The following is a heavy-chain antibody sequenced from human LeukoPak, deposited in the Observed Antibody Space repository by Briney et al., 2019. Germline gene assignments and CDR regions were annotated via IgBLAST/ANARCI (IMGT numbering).Heavy chain of an antibody. CDR3: ARDTSGCPHDY. CDR2: TSGSMST. D-gene: IGHD6-19*01. V-gene: IGHV3-23*01. Sequence: GGSLRLSCAASGFTFSSYVMSWVRQAPGKGLECVSATSGSMSTYYADSVRGRFTISRDNAKNSVYLQMNSLRAEDTAVYYCARDTSGCPHDYWGQGTLVTVSS. J-gene: IGHJ4*02. CDR1: GFTFSSYV.